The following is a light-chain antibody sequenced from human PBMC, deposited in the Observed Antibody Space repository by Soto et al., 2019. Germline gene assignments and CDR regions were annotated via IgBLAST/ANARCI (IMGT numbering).Light chain of an antibody. CDR2: EAS. J-gene: IGKJ1*01. V-gene: IGKV1-5*03. CDR1: QSIAWW. CDR3: QQDSSPWT. Sequence: DIQMTQSPSTLSASVGDRVTITCRASQSIAWWLAWYQQKPGKAPTLLIYEASIFESVVPSRFSGSGSGTDFTLTISSLQHDDIATYYCQQDSSPWTFGQGTKVEIK.